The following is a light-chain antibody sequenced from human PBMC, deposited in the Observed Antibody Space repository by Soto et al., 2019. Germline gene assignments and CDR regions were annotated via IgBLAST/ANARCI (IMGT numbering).Light chain of an antibody. Sequence: EVVLTQSPATLSVSPGERATLSCRASQSVSTNLAWYQQRPGQAPRLLIYGASARATGIPDRFSGSGAGTEFTLTLSSLQSEDFAVYYCHQYNNWRTFGQGTRLEIK. V-gene: IGKV3-15*01. CDR1: QSVSTN. J-gene: IGKJ5*01. CDR3: HQYNNWRT. CDR2: GAS.